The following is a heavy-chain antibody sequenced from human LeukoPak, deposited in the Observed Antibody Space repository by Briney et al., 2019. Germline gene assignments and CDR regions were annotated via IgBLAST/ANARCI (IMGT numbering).Heavy chain of an antibody. V-gene: IGHV4-59*12. J-gene: IGHJ4*02. D-gene: IGHD4-11*01. CDR2: IYYSGST. CDR1: GGSISSYY. Sequence: SETLSLTCTVSGGSISSYYWSWIRQPPGKGLEWIGYIYYSGSTNYNPSLKSQVTISVDTSKNQFSLKLSSVTAADTAVYYCARESMHDYSNPFDYWGQGTLVTVSS. CDR3: ARESMHDYSNPFDY.